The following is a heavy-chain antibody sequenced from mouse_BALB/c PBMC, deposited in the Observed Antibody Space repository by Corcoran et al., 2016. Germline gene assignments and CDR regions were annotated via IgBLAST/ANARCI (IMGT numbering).Heavy chain of an antibody. Sequence: EVQLQQSGAELVKPGASVKLSCTASGFNIKDTYMHWVKQRPEQGLEWIGRIDPANGKTKYDPKFQGKATITADTSSNTAYLQLSSLTSEDTAVYYCARYWYFDVWGAGTTVTVSS. CDR1: GFNIKDTY. J-gene: IGHJ1*01. V-gene: IGHV14-3*02. CDR2: IDPANGKT. CDR3: ARYWYFDV.